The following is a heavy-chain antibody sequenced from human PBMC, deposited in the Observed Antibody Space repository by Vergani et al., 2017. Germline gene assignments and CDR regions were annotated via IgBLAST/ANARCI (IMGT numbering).Heavy chain of an antibody. D-gene: IGHD3-9*01. Sequence: QVQLVQSGAEVKKPGSSVKVSCKASGGTFSSYTISWVRQAPGQGLEWMGRIIPILGIANYAQKFQGRVTITADKSTSTAYMELSSLRSEATAVYYCARGTYDILTGGWFDPWGQGTLVTVSS. J-gene: IGHJ5*02. CDR1: GGTFSSYT. CDR2: IIPILGIA. V-gene: IGHV1-69*02. CDR3: ARGTYDILTGGWFDP.